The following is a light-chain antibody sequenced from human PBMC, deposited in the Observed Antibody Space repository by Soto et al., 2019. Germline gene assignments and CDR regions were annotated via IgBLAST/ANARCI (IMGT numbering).Light chain of an antibody. CDR2: STS. Sequence: EIVLTQSPGTLSLSPGERATPSCRASQSVSSSSLAWNQQKPGQAPRLLIYSTSSRATGIPDRFSGRGSGTDFTLTISRLELEVFEVYYCKQYGTSPTTSGKGTQLEIK. CDR1: QSVSSSS. J-gene: IGKJ5*01. CDR3: KQYGTSPTT. V-gene: IGKV3-20*01.